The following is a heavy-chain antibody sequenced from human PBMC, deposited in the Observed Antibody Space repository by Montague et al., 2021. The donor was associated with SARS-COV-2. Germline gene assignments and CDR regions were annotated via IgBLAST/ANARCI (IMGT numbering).Heavy chain of an antibody. J-gene: IGHJ4*02. D-gene: IGHD2-15*01. Sequence: SETLSLTCTVSGGSISSFYWSWFRQPPGKGLEWIGYISDSGSTNYNPSLTSRVTMSVDASKSQFSLKVNSVTAADTAVYYCARHYSATLPAAYWGQGTLVTVSS. CDR1: GGSISSFY. V-gene: IGHV4-59*08. CDR2: ISDSGST. CDR3: ARHYSATLPAAY.